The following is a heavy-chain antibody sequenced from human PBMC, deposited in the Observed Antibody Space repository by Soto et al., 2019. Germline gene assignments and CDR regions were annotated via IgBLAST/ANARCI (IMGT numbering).Heavy chain of an antibody. V-gene: IGHV4-39*01. J-gene: IGHJ6*02. CDR3: ARTKAHYYYYGMDV. CDR1: GCSISSSSYY. Sequence: PSETLSLTCTVSGCSISSSSYYWGWIRQPPGKGLEWIGSIYYSGSTYYNPSLKSRVTISVDTSKNQFSLKLSSVTAADTAVYYCARTKAHYYYYGMDVWGQGTTVTVSS. CDR2: IYYSGST.